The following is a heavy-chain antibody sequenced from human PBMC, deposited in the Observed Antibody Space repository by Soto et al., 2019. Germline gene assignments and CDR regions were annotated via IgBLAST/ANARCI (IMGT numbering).Heavy chain of an antibody. CDR2: ISFSSRYT. V-gene: IGHV3-11*06. Sequence: QVQLVESGGGLVKPGGSLRLSCAASGLTLSDYYMTWIRQAPGKGLEWVSDISFSSRYTNYADSVKGRFTISRDNAKNSIYLQMNSLRAEDTAVYYCARDGYGFGKGYYLDHWGQGTLVTVSS. D-gene: IGHD5-18*01. CDR3: ARDGYGFGKGYYLDH. J-gene: IGHJ4*02. CDR1: GLTLSDYY.